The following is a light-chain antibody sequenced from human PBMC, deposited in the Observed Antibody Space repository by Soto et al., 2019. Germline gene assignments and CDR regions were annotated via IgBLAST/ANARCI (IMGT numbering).Light chain of an antibody. CDR1: QSVSSN. CDR3: QQYSKWPIT. J-gene: IGKJ5*01. Sequence: EIVMTQSPVTLSVSPGERATLSCRASQSVSSNLAWYQQKPGQAPRLLIYGASTRATGIPARFSGSGSETELTLTITSLQSEDFAVYHCQQYSKWPITFGQGTRLEIK. CDR2: GAS. V-gene: IGKV3-15*01.